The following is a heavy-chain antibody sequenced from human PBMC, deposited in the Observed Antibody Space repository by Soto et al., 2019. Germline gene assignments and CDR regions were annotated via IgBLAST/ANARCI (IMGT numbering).Heavy chain of an antibody. V-gene: IGHV4-39*01. D-gene: IGHD1-26*01. J-gene: IGHJ5*02. CDR1: GGSITSSSYY. CDR3: ATLEVGASYVYTVDP. CDR2: IYYSGST. Sequence: QLHLRESGPGLVKPSETLSLTCTVSGGSITSSSYYWGWIRQPPGKGLEWIGSIYYSGSTYYNPSLKSRVTITVDTSKNPVALKLGHDTAADTAVYYCATLEVGASYVYTVDPCGQGAPSTVSS.